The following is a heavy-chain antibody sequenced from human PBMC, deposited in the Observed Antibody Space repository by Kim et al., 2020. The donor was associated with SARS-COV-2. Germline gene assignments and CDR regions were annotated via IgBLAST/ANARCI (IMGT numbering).Heavy chain of an antibody. D-gene: IGHD5-18*01. V-gene: IGHV3-21*01. J-gene: IGHJ4*02. Sequence: YYADSVKGRFTISRDNAKNSLYLQMNGRRAEDTAVYYCARGTGGIQLWNYWGQGTLVTVSS. CDR3: ARGTGGIQLWNY.